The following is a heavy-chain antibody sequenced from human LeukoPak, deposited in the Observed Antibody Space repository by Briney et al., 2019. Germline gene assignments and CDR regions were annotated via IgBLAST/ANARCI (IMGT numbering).Heavy chain of an antibody. CDR2: IYYSGST. V-gene: IGHV4-39*07. Sequence: PSETLSLTCTVSGGSISSSSYYWGWIRQPPGKGLEWIGSIYYSGSTYYNPSLKSRVTISVDTSKNQFSLKLSSVTAADTAVYYCARDPGTYYYDSSGHPSHPPPHLYGMDVWGQGTTVTVSS. J-gene: IGHJ6*02. D-gene: IGHD3-22*01. CDR1: GGSISSSSYY. CDR3: ARDPGTYYYDSSGHPSHPPPHLYGMDV.